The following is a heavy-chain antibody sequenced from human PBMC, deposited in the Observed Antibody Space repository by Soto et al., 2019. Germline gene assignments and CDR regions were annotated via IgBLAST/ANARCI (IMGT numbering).Heavy chain of an antibody. Sequence: ASVKVSCKASGYTFTSYAMHWVRQAPGQRLEWMGWINAGNGNTKYSQKFQGRVTITRDTSASTAYMELSSLRSEDTAVYYCARPLPYCGGDCYDAFDIWGRGTMVTVSS. J-gene: IGHJ3*02. V-gene: IGHV1-3*01. CDR2: INAGNGNT. CDR1: GYTFTSYA. CDR3: ARPLPYCGGDCYDAFDI. D-gene: IGHD2-21*02.